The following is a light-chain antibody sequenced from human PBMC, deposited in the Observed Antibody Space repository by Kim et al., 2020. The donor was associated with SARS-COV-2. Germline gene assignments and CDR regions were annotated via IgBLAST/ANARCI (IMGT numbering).Light chain of an antibody. CDR2: RAS. J-gene: IGKJ2*02. CDR3: EQYDSNPCT. Sequence: DIQMTQSPSTLSASVGDTVTITCRASQSISSWLAWYQQKPGKAPNLLIYRASSLESGVSSRFSGSGFGTEFTLSISSLQPDDFATYYCEQYDSNPCTFGQGNKLEIK. V-gene: IGKV1-5*03. CDR1: QSISSW.